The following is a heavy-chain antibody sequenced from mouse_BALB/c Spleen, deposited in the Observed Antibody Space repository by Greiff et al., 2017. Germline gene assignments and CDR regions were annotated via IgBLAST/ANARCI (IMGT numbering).Heavy chain of an antibody. CDR2: IRNKANGYTT. J-gene: IGHJ3*01. CDR1: GFTFTDYY. Sequence: EVQLVESGGGLVQPGGSLRLSCATSGFTFTDYYMSWVRQPPGKALEWLGFIRNKANGYTTEYSASVKGRFTISRDNSQSILYLQMNTLRAEDSATYYCARDRDGYGAYWGQGTLVTVSA. V-gene: IGHV7-3*02. D-gene: IGHD2-2*01. CDR3: ARDRDGYGAY.